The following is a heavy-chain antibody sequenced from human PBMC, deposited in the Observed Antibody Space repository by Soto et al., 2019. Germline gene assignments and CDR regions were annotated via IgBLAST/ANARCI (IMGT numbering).Heavy chain of an antibody. Sequence: GSLRLSCAASGFTFSSYGMHWVRQAPGKGLEWVAVIWYDGSNKYYADSVKGRFTISRDNSKNTLYLQMNSLRAEDTAVYYCARDSSNYDILTGPDAFDIWGQGTMVTVSS. V-gene: IGHV3-33*01. D-gene: IGHD3-9*01. CDR2: IWYDGSNK. J-gene: IGHJ3*02. CDR1: GFTFSSYG. CDR3: ARDSSNYDILTGPDAFDI.